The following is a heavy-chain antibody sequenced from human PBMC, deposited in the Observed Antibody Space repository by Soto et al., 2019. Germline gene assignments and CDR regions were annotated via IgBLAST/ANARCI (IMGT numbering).Heavy chain of an antibody. CDR2: IIPIFGIA. D-gene: IGHD6-13*01. J-gene: IGHJ4*02. Sequence: ASVKVSCKASGGTFSRYSITWVRQAPGHGLEWIGRIIPIFGIASYAQKFQGRVTITADESTSTAYMELSSLRSEDTAVYYCARDLSRWQPCWGQGTLVTVSS. CDR3: ARDLSRWQPC. V-gene: IGHV1-69*13. CDR1: GGTFSRYS.